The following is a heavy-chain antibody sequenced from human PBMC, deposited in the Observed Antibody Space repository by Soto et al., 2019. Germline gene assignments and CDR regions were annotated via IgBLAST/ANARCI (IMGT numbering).Heavy chain of an antibody. Sequence: SETLSLTCAVSGGSISSGGYSWSWIRQPPGKGLEWIGYIYHSGSTYYNPSLKSRVTISVDRSKNQFSLKLSSVTAADTAVYYCARDLSIAAAGPPFGAFDYWGQGTLVTVSS. CDR2: IYHSGST. J-gene: IGHJ4*02. V-gene: IGHV4-30-2*01. CDR3: ARDLSIAAAGPPFGAFDY. D-gene: IGHD6-13*01. CDR1: GGSISSGGYS.